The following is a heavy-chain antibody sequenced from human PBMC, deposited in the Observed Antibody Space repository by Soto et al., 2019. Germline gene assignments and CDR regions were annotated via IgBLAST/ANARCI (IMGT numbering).Heavy chain of an antibody. CDR2: ISSNTYHGNK. CDR1: GSNFTRYD. CDR3: ARTPRGAGTFYY. D-gene: IGHD2-15*01. V-gene: IGHV1-18*01. Sequence: QVHLVQSGAEVKTPGASVKVSCNPSGSNFTRYDISWVRQAPVHGLEWMGWISSNTYHGNKKYAQKFQGRVTMTTDSPTTTAYMELRSMRSDDTAVYYCARTPRGAGTFYYWGPGTLVTVSS. J-gene: IGHJ4*02.